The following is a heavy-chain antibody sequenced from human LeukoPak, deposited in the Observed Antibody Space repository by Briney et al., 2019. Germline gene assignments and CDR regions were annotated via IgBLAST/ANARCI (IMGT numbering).Heavy chain of an antibody. CDR3: AKCLGYGYGPSDY. CDR2: IWYDGSNK. V-gene: IGHV3-33*06. Sequence: GRSLRLSCAASGFTFSSYGMHWVRQAPGKGLEWVAVIWYDGSNKYYADSVKGRFTISRDNSKNTLYLQMNSLRAEDTAVYYCAKCLGYGYGPSDYWGQGTLVTVSS. J-gene: IGHJ4*02. CDR1: GFTFSSYG. D-gene: IGHD5-18*01.